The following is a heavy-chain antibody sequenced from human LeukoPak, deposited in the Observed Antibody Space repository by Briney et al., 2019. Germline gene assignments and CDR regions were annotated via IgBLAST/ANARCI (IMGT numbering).Heavy chain of an antibody. CDR2: INHSGST. V-gene: IGHV4-34*01. D-gene: IGHD6-19*01. CDR1: GGSFSGCY. CDR3: ARRQIAVAGFDAFDI. J-gene: IGHJ3*02. Sequence: SETLSLTCAVYGGSFSGCYWSWIRQPPGKGLEWIGEINHSGSTNYNPSLKSRVTISVDTSKNQFSLKLSSVTAADTAVYYCARRQIAVAGFDAFDIWGQGTMVTVSS.